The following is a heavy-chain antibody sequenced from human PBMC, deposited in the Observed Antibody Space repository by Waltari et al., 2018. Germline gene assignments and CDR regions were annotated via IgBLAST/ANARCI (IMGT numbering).Heavy chain of an antibody. Sequence: EVQLLESGGGLVQPGGSLRLSCAASGFTFSSYSLSWVRQAPGKGLEWVSAISGSGGSTYYADSVKGRFTISRDNSKNTLYLQMNSLRAEDTAVYYCAKGGYLLRYFDLWGRGTLVTVSS. D-gene: IGHD3-22*01. J-gene: IGHJ2*01. CDR3: AKGGYLLRYFDL. CDR2: ISGSGGST. V-gene: IGHV3-23*01. CDR1: GFTFSSYS.